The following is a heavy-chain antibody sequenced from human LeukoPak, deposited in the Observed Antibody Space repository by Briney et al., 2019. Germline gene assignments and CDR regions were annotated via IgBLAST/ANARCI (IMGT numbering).Heavy chain of an antibody. Sequence: PSETLSLTCAVYGVSFSGYYWSWIRQPPGKGLEWIGEINHSGSTNYNPSLKSRVTISVDKSKNQFSLKLSSVTAADTAVYYCARVVDTAMVGGDMDVWGKGTTVTVSS. V-gene: IGHV4-34*01. D-gene: IGHD5-18*01. CDR1: GVSFSGYY. CDR2: INHSGST. CDR3: ARVVDTAMVGGDMDV. J-gene: IGHJ6*03.